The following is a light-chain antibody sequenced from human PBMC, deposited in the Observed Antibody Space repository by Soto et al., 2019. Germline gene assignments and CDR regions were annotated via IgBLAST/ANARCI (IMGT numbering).Light chain of an antibody. J-gene: IGKJ5*01. CDR3: QQLFDSPIT. Sequence: EIVLTQSPATLSLSPGERATLSCRASQSVNNNFLAWYQLRPGQAPRLLISGASSRATGIPDRISATVSGTEFSLTITSLQPEDFATYYCQQLFDSPITFGQGTRLEIK. V-gene: IGKV3-20*02. CDR1: QSVNNNF. CDR2: GAS.